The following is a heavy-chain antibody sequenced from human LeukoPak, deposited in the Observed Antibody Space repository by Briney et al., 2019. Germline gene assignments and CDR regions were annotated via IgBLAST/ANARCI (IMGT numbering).Heavy chain of an antibody. CDR1: GLTFSTYW. CDR2: INGDGSL. CDR3: AGGASSTVHY. Sequence: GGSLRLSCAASGLTFSTYWMHWVRQAPGKGLVWVSRINGDGSLSYADSVKGRFTISRDNTKNMLYLQMNSLRAEDTAVYYCAGGASSTVHYRGQGTLGTVSS. V-gene: IGHV3-74*01. J-gene: IGHJ4*02. D-gene: IGHD6-13*01.